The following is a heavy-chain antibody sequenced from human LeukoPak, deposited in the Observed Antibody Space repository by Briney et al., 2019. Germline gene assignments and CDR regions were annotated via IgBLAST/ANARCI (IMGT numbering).Heavy chain of an antibody. CDR2: IYYSRST. Sequence: SETLSLTCTVSGGSISGYYWSWIRQPPGKGLEWIGYIYYSRSTNYNPSLKSRVTISVDTSKNQFSLKLSSVTAADTAVYYCARGKGWLHFDYWGQGTLVTVSS. CDR1: GGSISGYY. D-gene: IGHD5-24*01. CDR3: ARGKGWLHFDY. V-gene: IGHV4-59*01. J-gene: IGHJ4*02.